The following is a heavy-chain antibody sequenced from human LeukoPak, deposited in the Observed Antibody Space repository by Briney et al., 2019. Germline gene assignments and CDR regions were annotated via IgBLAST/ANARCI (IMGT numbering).Heavy chain of an antibody. V-gene: IGHV3-48*03. CDR1: GFTFSSYE. CDR3: AKDMFPSGDGTNFDY. CDR2: ISSSGSTI. D-gene: IGHD5-24*01. J-gene: IGHJ4*02. Sequence: PGGSLRLSCAASGFTFSSYEMNWVRQAPGKGLEWVSYISSSGSTIYYADSVKGRFTISRDNTKHSLYLQMNSLRAEDMALCYCAKDMFPSGDGTNFDYWGQGTLVTVSS.